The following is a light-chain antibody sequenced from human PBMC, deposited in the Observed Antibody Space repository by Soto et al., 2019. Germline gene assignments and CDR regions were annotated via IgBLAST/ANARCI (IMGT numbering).Light chain of an antibody. Sequence: QSALTQPASVYGSPGQSITISCTGSSSDVGGYNYVSWYQQRPGNAPKLIIYEVSNRPSGVSNRFSGTKSCNTASLTISGLQAEDEADYYCCSYAGSSTYVFGTGTKLTVL. CDR2: EVS. CDR1: SSDVGGYNY. CDR3: CSYAGSSTYV. J-gene: IGLJ1*01. V-gene: IGLV2-14*01.